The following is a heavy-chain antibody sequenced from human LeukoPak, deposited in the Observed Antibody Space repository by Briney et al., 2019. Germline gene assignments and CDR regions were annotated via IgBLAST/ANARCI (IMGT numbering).Heavy chain of an antibody. Sequence: SVTLSLTSTVSGGSISSGSYYWSWIRQPAGKGLEWIGRIYTSGSTNYNPSLKSRVTISVDTSKNQFSLKLSSVTAADTAVYYCARGGYWGQGTLVTVSS. CDR3: ARGGY. CDR2: IYTSGST. CDR1: GGSISSGSYY. J-gene: IGHJ4*02. V-gene: IGHV4-61*02.